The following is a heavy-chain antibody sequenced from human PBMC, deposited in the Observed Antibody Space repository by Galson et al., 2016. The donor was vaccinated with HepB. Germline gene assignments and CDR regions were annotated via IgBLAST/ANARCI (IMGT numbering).Heavy chain of an antibody. J-gene: IGHJ4*02. CDR1: EYSFVRYW. CDR2: MYLVHSET. Sequence: QSGAEVKKPGESLQISCQGSEYSFVRYWIGWVRQMPGKGLEYVGIMYLVHSETRYSPSFQGQVTHPADTSISTAYLPWSSLKASDTAMYYCVRQQLHSYGRTHFDFWGQGTLVTVS. CDR3: VRQQLHSYGRTHFDF. D-gene: IGHD5-18*01. V-gene: IGHV5-51*01.